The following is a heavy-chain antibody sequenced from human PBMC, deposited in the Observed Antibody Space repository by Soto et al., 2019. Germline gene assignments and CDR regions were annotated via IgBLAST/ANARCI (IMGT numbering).Heavy chain of an antibody. CDR1: GFTFSMVS. CDR2: ISSNGDST. J-gene: IGHJ5*02. CDR3: VHPRSTVQIPPT. V-gene: IGHV3-64D*06. Sequence: PGGSLRLSCSVSGFTFSMVSMHLVRQAPGKGLEYVSGISSNGDSTYYADSVKGRFTISRDNSKNTLYLQMSSLRAVDTAVYYCVHPRSTVQIPPTWGQGTLVTVSS. D-gene: IGHD4-17*01.